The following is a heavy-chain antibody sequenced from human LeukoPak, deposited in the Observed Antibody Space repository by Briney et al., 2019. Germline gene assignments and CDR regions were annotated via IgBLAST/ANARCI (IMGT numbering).Heavy chain of an antibody. V-gene: IGHV1-24*01. Sequence: ASVKVSCKVSGYTLTELSMHWVRQAPGKGLEWMGGFDPEDGETIYAQKFQGRVTMTEDTSTDTAYMELSSLRSEDTAVYYCARGDEDYSKGWWNWFDPWGQGTLVTVSS. J-gene: IGHJ5*02. CDR3: ARGDEDYSKGWWNWFDP. D-gene: IGHD4-11*01. CDR2: FDPEDGET. CDR1: GYTLTELS.